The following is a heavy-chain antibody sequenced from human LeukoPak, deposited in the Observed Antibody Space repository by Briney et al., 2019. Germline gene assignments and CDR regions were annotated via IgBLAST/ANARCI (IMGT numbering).Heavy chain of an antibody. Sequence: SETLSLTCAVYGGSFSGYYWSWIRQPPGKGLEWIGYIYYSGSTNYNPSLKSRVTISVDTSKNQFSLKLSSVTAADTAVYYCARFRRDDYIWGSYRLDDAFDIWGQGTMVAVSS. CDR2: IYYSGST. CDR1: GGSFSGYY. CDR3: ARFRRDDYIWGSYRLDDAFDI. D-gene: IGHD3-16*02. J-gene: IGHJ3*02. V-gene: IGHV4-59*01.